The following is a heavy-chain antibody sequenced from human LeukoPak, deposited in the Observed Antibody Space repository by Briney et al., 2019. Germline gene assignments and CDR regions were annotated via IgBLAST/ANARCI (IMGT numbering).Heavy chain of an antibody. Sequence: PSQTLSLTCTVSGGSISSGGYYWSWIRQHPGKGLEWIGYIYYSGSTYYNPSLKRRVTISVDTSKNQFSLKLSSVAAADTAVYYCARDQLAMVRGAKYGMDVWGKGTTVTVSS. D-gene: IGHD3-10*01. J-gene: IGHJ6*04. V-gene: IGHV4-31*03. CDR3: ARDQLAMVRGAKYGMDV. CDR2: IYYSGST. CDR1: GGSISSGGYY.